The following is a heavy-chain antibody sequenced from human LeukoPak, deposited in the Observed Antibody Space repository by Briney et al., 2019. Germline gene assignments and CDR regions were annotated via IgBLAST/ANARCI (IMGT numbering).Heavy chain of an antibody. J-gene: IGHJ4*02. D-gene: IGHD2/OR15-2a*01. CDR2: IYYSGST. CDR3: ARFRFTTRREDFDS. CDR1: GDSISTSSYY. Sequence: PSETLSLTCSVSGDSISTSSYYWGWIRQPPGKGLEWIGTIYYSGSTYYNPSLTSRVTISVDTSKNQFSLKLSSVTAADTAVYYCARFRFTTRREDFDSWGQGTLVTVSS. V-gene: IGHV4-39*01.